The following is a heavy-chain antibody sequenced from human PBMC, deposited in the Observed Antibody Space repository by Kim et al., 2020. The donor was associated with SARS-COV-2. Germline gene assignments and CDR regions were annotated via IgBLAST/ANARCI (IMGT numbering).Heavy chain of an antibody. CDR3: ARAVVACFYYSGSWDWVDP. J-gene: IGHJ5*02. Sequence: SETLSLTCTVSGGSISSYYLSWIRQPPGKGLEWIGYIYYSGSTNYNPSLKSRVTISVDTSKTQFSLKLSSVTAADTAVSYCARAVVACFYYSGSWDWVDP. V-gene: IGHV4-59*01. CDR2: IYYSGST. D-gene: IGHD1-26*01. CDR1: GGSISSYY.